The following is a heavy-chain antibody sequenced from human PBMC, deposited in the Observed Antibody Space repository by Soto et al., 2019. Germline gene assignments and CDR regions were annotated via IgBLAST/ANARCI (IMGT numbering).Heavy chain of an antibody. CDR3: AREVYSSGWSDY. J-gene: IGHJ4*02. D-gene: IGHD6-19*01. Sequence: GASVKGACKGSGYRFTGDGGSWGRQAPGQGLEWMGWISAYNGNTNYAQKLQGRVTMTTDTSTSTAYMELRSLRSDDTAVYYCAREVYSSGWSDYWGQGTLVTVSS. V-gene: IGHV1-18*01. CDR2: ISAYNGNT. CDR1: GYRFTGDG.